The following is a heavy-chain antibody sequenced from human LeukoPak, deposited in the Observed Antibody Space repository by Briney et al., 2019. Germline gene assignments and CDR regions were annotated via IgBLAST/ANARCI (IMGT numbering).Heavy chain of an antibody. CDR3: AREGYCSGGSCYPEYFQH. D-gene: IGHD2-15*01. V-gene: IGHV3-66*01. Sequence: GGSLRLSCAASGFTVSTNYMSWVRQAPGKGLEWVSVIYSGDNTYYADSVKGRFTISRDISKNTLYLQMNSLRAEDTAVYYCAREGYCSGGSCYPEYFQHWGQGTLVTVSS. J-gene: IGHJ1*01. CDR2: IYSGDNT. CDR1: GFTVSTNY.